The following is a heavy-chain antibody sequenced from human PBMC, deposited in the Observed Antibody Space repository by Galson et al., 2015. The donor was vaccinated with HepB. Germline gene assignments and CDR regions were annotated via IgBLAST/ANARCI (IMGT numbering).Heavy chain of an antibody. CDR2: MNPNSGNT. J-gene: IGHJ6*03. D-gene: IGHD2-15*01. CDR1: GYTFTSYD. V-gene: IGHV1-8*01. Sequence: SVKVSCKASGYTFTSYDINWVRQATGQGLEWMGWMNPNSGNTGYAQKFQGRVTMTRNTSISTAYMELSSLRSEDTAVYYCARGPVARWGYYYYYMDVWGKGTTVTVSS. CDR3: ARGPVARWGYYYYYMDV.